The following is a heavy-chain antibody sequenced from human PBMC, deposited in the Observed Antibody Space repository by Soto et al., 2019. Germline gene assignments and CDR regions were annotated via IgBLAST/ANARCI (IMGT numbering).Heavy chain of an antibody. J-gene: IGHJ4*02. CDR3: ATRSPAFDY. V-gene: IGHV1-18*01. CDR2: INTSKGNT. Sequence: GPEVKKPGAAVKVSCKTSGYTFTTFGITWVRQAPGQGLEWMGWINTSKGNTNYAQKFQGRVTMTTDTSTRTAYMELRSLRSDDTAVYYCATRSPAFDYWGQGTLVTVSS. CDR1: GYTFTTFG.